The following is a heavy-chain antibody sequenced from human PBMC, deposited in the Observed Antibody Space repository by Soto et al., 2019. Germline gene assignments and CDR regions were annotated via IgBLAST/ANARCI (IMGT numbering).Heavy chain of an antibody. V-gene: IGHV1-2*04. CDR2: INPNSGGT. CDR1: GYTFTGYY. D-gene: IGHD3-10*01. Sequence: GASVKVSCKASGYTFTGYYIHWVRQAPGQGLEWMGWINPNSGGTNYAQKFQGWVTMTRDTSISTAYMELSRLRSDDTAVYYCARDSVSAYYSGSGRLYRVGYAFDIWGQGTMVTVSS. CDR3: ARDSVSAYYSGSGRLYRVGYAFDI. J-gene: IGHJ3*02.